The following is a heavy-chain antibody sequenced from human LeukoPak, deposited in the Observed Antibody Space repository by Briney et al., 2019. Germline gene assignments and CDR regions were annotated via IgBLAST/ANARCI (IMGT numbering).Heavy chain of an antibody. CDR2: ISYDGSNK. J-gene: IGHJ4*02. CDR3: ARDGVDTAMVDY. Sequence: GGTLRLSCAASGFTFSSYAMHWVRQAPGKGLEWVAVISYDGSNKYYADSVKGRFTISRDNSKNTLYLQMNSLRAEDTAVYYCARDGVDTAMVDYWGQGTLVTVSP. V-gene: IGHV3-30-3*01. D-gene: IGHD5-18*01. CDR1: GFTFSSYA.